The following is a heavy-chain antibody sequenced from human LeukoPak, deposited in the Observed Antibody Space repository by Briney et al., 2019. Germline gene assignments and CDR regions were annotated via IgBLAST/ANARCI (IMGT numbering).Heavy chain of an antibody. CDR1: GFTFSSYS. J-gene: IGHJ3*02. V-gene: IGHV3-66*01. D-gene: IGHD1-1*01. CDR3: ARGETTTPHAFDI. CDR2: IYRGGST. Sequence: GGSLRLSCAASGFTFSSYSMNWVRQAPGKGLEWVSVIYRGGSTYYADSVKGRFTISRDISKNTLYLQMNSLRAEDTAIYYCARGETTTPHAFDIWGQGTMVTVSS.